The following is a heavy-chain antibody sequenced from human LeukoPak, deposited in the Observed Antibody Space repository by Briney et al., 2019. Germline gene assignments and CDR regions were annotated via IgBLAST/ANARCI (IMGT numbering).Heavy chain of an antibody. D-gene: IGHD3-10*01. V-gene: IGHV3-33*08. J-gene: IGHJ3*02. CDR1: GFNFISYG. Sequence: GILSLSYAAAGFNFISYGVHWVLKDPGKGLEWVAVIWYDGSNKYYADSVKGRFTISRDNSKNTLYLQMNSLRAEDTAVYYCALGVRGFDAFDIWGQGTMVTVSS. CDR3: ALGVRGFDAFDI. CDR2: IWYDGSNK.